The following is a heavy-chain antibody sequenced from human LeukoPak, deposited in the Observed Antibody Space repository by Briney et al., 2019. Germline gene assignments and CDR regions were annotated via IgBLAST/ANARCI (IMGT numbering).Heavy chain of an antibody. J-gene: IGHJ5*01. Sequence: SETLSLTCTVSGGSITSYYWSWIRQPPGKGLEWIGYIYYTGSTNYNPSLKSRVTISVDTSKNQFSLNLSSVSAADTAVYYCAGVVVAAGSNWFDSWGQGTLVTVSS. CDR2: IYYTGST. CDR1: GGSITSYY. D-gene: IGHD2-15*01. V-gene: IGHV4-59*01. CDR3: AGVVVAAGSNWFDS.